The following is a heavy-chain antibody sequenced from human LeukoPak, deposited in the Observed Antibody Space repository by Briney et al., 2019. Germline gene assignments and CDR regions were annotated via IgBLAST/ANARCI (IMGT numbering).Heavy chain of an antibody. Sequence: PGGSLRLSCEASGFTFSGYEMNWVRQAPGKGLEWISYICGRGITTYYADSVKGRFTISRDNAKNSLYLQMNSLRADDTAVYYCARSPYSSGWSVFDFWGQGTLVTVSS. D-gene: IGHD6-19*01. CDR2: ICGRGITT. CDR1: GFTFSGYE. CDR3: ARSPYSSGWSVFDF. V-gene: IGHV3-48*03. J-gene: IGHJ4*02.